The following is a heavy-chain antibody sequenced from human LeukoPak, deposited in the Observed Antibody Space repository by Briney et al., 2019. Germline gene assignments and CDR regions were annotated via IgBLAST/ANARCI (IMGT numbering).Heavy chain of an antibody. J-gene: IGHJ4*02. V-gene: IGHV3-23*01. CDR1: GFTFSSYA. D-gene: IGHD3-10*02. Sequence: GGSLRLSCAASGFTFSSYAMSWVRQAPGKGLEWVSAISGSGGSTYYADSVKGRFTISRDNSKNTLYLQMNSLRAEDTAVYYCAKLSIRRLVPMYYFHYWGQGTLVTVSS. CDR3: AKLSIRRLVPMYYFHY. CDR2: ISGSGGST.